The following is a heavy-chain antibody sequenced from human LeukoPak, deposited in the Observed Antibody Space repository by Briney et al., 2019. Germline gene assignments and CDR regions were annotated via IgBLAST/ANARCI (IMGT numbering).Heavy chain of an antibody. CDR1: GGSISSYY. CDR3: ARLEEGYGSGRRENYYYYYMDV. D-gene: IGHD3-10*01. CDR2: IYYSGST. J-gene: IGHJ6*03. V-gene: IGHV4-59*01. Sequence: SETLSLTCTVSGGSISSYYWSWIGQPPGKGREWMGYIYYSGSTNYNPSLKSRVTISVDTSKNQFSLKLSSVTAADTAVYYCARLEEGYGSGRRENYYYYYMDVWGKGTTVTISS.